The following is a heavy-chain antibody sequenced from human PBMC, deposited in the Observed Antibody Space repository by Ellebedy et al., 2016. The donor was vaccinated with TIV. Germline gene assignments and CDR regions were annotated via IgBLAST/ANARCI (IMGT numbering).Heavy chain of an antibody. V-gene: IGHV3-7*01. D-gene: IGHD6-19*01. CDR2: TKQDGSEK. Sequence: PGGSLRLSCAASGFTFSTYWMGWVRQAAGKGLEWVANTKQDGSEKYYADSVKGRFTISRDNSKNTLFLQMNSLRVEDTAVYYCAKELKEGSSDYWGQGTLVTVSS. CDR3: AKELKEGSSDY. J-gene: IGHJ4*02. CDR1: GFTFSTYW.